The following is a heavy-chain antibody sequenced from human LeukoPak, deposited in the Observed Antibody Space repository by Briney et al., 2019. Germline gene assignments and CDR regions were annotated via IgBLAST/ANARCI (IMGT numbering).Heavy chain of an antibody. V-gene: IGHV3-30*07. Sequence: GGSLRLSCAASGFTFSSYAMHWVRQAPGKGLEWVAVISYDGSNKYYADSVKGRFTISRDNSKNTLYLQMNSLRAEDTAVYYCAKWYGYCSGGSCYRRGYYFDYWGQGTLVTVSS. CDR1: GFTFSSYA. D-gene: IGHD2-15*01. CDR2: ISYDGSNK. J-gene: IGHJ4*02. CDR3: AKWYGYCSGGSCYRRGYYFDY.